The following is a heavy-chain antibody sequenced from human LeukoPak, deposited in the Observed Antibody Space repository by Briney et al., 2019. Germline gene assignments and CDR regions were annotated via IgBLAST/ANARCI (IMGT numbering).Heavy chain of an antibody. Sequence: SETLSLTCTVSGGSISSGSYYWNWIRQPAGKGLEWIGRIYSSGSTNYNPSLKSRVTISVDTSKNQFSLKLSSVTAADTAVYYCARDSGYYYYYMDVWGKGTTVTISS. CDR3: ARDSGYYYYYMDV. J-gene: IGHJ6*03. V-gene: IGHV4-61*02. CDR2: IYSSGST. D-gene: IGHD6-19*01. CDR1: GGSISSGSYY.